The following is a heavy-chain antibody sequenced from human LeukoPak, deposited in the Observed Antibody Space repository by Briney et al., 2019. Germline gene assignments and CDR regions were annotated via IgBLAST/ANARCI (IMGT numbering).Heavy chain of an antibody. CDR2: ISGNDGKT. J-gene: IGHJ5*02. V-gene: IGHV3-23*01. CDR3: VRKVVTLRSWFDP. D-gene: IGHD4-23*01. Sequence: PGGSLRLSCAASGFTLSNYAMGWVRQAPGKGLEWVSLISGNDGKTFYADSVKGRFTISSDASKNTLYLQMNSLRVEDTAVYYCVRKVVTLRSWFDPWSQGTLVTVSA. CDR1: GFTLSNYA.